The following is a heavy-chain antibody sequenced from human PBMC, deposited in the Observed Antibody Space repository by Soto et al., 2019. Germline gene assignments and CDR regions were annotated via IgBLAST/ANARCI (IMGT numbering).Heavy chain of an antibody. CDR1: GFSFSNYA. V-gene: IGHV3-23*01. CDR3: ARDCSSSSCSVWKY. Sequence: EVQLLESGGGLVQPGGSLRLSCAASGFSFSNYAMTWVRQPPGKGLEWVSGVTGNADRTYYADSVKGRFTIFRDNSKNTLDLQMNSLGAEDMAIYYCARDCSSSSCSVWKYWGQGVLVTVSS. D-gene: IGHD2-2*01. J-gene: IGHJ4*02. CDR2: VTGNADRT.